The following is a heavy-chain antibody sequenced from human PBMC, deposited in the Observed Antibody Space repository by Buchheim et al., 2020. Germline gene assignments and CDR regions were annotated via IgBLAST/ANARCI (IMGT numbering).Heavy chain of an antibody. J-gene: IGHJ4*02. CDR2: VSSSSTYI. V-gene: IGHV3-21*02. Sequence: EVQVVESGGGLVKPGGSLRLSCAASGFSFSSYSMNWVRQAPGKGLEWVSSVSSSSTYIFYATSVKGRFTISRDNAKNSLYLQMNSLRAEDTAVYYCARGRDLVRGVIKATFDSWGQGTL. D-gene: IGHD3-10*01. CDR3: ARGRDLVRGVIKATFDS. CDR1: GFSFSSYS.